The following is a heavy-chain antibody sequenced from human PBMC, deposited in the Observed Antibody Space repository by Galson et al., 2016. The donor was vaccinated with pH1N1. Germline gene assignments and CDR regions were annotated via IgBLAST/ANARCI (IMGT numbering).Heavy chain of an antibody. CDR1: GFIFSSYA. J-gene: IGHJ6*02. D-gene: IGHD1/OR15-1a*01. V-gene: IGHV3-23*01. Sequence: SLRLSCAASGFIFSSYAMTWVRQAPGQGPEWVSAISAASGRTYYPDNVQGRFIITTDKSTNTVYLQMNSLRAEDTAEYYCAKGGREGTGGYCDALDVWGQGTTVTVSS. CDR2: ISAASGRT. CDR3: AKGGREGTGGYCDALDV.